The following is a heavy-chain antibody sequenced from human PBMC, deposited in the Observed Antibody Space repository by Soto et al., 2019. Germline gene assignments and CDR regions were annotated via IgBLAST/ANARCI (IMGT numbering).Heavy chain of an antibody. CDR2: TSGSGGST. Sequence: PGGSLRLSCAASGFTFSSYAMSWVRQAPGKGLEWVSATSGSGGSTYYADSVKGRFTIARNNSKSTLYLQMNSLRAEDTAVYYCAKGPKDYYDSSANLGPFDYWGQGTLVTVSS. D-gene: IGHD3-22*01. J-gene: IGHJ4*02. CDR1: GFTFSSYA. CDR3: AKGPKDYYDSSANLGPFDY. V-gene: IGHV3-23*01.